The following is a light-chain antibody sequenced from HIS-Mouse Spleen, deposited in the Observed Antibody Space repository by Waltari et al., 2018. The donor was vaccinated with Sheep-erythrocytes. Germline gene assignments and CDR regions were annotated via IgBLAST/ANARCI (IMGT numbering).Light chain of an antibody. CDR1: SSDVGGYNY. Sequence: QSALTQPRSVSGSPGQSVTISCTGTSSDVGGYNYVSGYQQHPGKSPKLTIYDVSKRPSGVPDRFAGSKSGNTASLTISGLQAEDEADYYCCSYAGSYNHVFATGTKVTVL. CDR3: CSYAGSYNHV. J-gene: IGLJ1*01. V-gene: IGLV2-11*01. CDR2: DVS.